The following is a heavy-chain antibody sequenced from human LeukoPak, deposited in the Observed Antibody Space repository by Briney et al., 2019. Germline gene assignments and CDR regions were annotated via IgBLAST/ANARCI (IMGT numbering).Heavy chain of an antibody. Sequence: GGTLKLTCAASGFFISGSGIHWVRQASGKGLEWIGRIRTNRKTYSTAYAASVKGSYTVTRDDSKNTAYLRMDSLEDEDTAVYYCARLEEMTTVSTSLDFWGQGTLVTVSS. V-gene: IGHV3-73*01. J-gene: IGHJ4*02. D-gene: IGHD5-24*01. CDR2: IRTNRKTYST. CDR1: GFFISGSG. CDR3: ARLEEMTTVSTSLDF.